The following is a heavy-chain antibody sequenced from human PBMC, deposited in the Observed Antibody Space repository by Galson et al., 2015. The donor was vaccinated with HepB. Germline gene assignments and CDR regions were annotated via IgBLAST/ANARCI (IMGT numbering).Heavy chain of an antibody. D-gene: IGHD3-3*01. CDR3: ARVRGGYDFWSGYRGPYLDY. Sequence: SLRLSCAASGFTFSDYYMSWIRQAPGKGLEWVSYISSSGSPIYYADSVKGRFTISRDNAKNSLYLQMNSLRAEDTAVFYCARVRGGYDFWSGYRGPYLDYWGQGTLVIVSS. J-gene: IGHJ4*02. CDR2: ISSSGSPI. CDR1: GFTFSDYY. V-gene: IGHV3-11*01.